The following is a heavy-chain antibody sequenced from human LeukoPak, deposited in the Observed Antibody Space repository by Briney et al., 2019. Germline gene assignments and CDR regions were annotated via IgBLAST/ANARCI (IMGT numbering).Heavy chain of an antibody. D-gene: IGHD3-9*01. CDR1: GFNFSSYA. J-gene: IGHJ4*02. Sequence: GGSLRLSCAASGFNFSSYAMHWVRQAPGKGLEYVSAITSNGGSTYYANSVEGRFAISRDNSKNTLYLQMGSLRADDMAVYYCARDFSAYYDILTGPGDYWGQGTLVTVSS. CDR2: ITSNGGST. V-gene: IGHV3-64*01. CDR3: ARDFSAYYDILTGPGDY.